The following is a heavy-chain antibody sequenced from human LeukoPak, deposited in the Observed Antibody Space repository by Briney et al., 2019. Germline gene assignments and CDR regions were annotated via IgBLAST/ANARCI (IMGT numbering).Heavy chain of an antibody. V-gene: IGHV4-59*01. CDR2: IYYSGST. J-gene: IGHJ6*02. CDR3: ARQLGRPYYYGMDV. D-gene: IGHD1-26*01. CDR1: GGSISSYY. Sequence: PSETLSLTCTVSGGSISSYYWSWIRQPPGKGLEWIGYIYYSGSTNYNPSLKSRVTISVDTSKNQFSLKLSSVTAADTAVYYCARQLGRPYYYGMDVWGQGTTVTVSS.